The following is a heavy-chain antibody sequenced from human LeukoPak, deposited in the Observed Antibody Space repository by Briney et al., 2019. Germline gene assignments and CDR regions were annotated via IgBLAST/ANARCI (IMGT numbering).Heavy chain of an antibody. V-gene: IGHV1-18*01. CDR1: GYTFSSYD. CDR3: ARVHYYYYMDV. CDR2: INTDNGKT. J-gene: IGHJ6*03. Sequence: ASVKVSCKASGYTFSSYDISWVRQAPGQGLEWMGWINTDNGKTNYAQKLQDRVTMTTDTSTNTAYMELRRLKSDDTAVYFCARVHYYYYMDVWGKGTTVTVSS.